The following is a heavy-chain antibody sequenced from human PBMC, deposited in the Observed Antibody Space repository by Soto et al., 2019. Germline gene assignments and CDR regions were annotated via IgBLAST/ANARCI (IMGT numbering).Heavy chain of an antibody. Sequence: QVQLVESGGGVVQPGRSLRLSCAASGFTFSSYGMHWVRQAPGKGLEWVAVIWYDGSNKYYADSVKGRFTISRDNSKNKLYLQMNSLRAEDTAVYYCARDVVNIVVVPAHYYYGMDVWGQGTTVTVSS. V-gene: IGHV3-33*01. CDR3: ARDVVNIVVVPAHYYYGMDV. CDR1: GFTFSSYG. J-gene: IGHJ6*02. D-gene: IGHD2-2*01. CDR2: IWYDGSNK.